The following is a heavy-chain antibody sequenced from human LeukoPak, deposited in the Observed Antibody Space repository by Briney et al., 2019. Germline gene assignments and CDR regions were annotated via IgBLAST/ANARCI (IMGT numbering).Heavy chain of an antibody. V-gene: IGHV4-59*01. CDR2: IYYSGST. D-gene: IGHD3-16*02. CDR1: GGSFSGYY. Sequence: PSETLSLTCAVYGGSFSGYYWSWIRQPPGKGLDWIGYIYYSGSTNYNPSLKSRVTISVDTSKNQFSLKLSSVTAADTAVYYCARYVWGSYPTFEDYWGQGTLVTVSS. CDR3: ARYVWGSYPTFEDY. J-gene: IGHJ4*02.